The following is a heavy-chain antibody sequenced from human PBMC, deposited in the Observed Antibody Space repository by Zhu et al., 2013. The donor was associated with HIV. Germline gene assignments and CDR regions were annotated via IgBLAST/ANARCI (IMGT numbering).Heavy chain of an antibody. CDR1: GGSISSSNW. J-gene: IGHJ4*02. D-gene: IGHD6-13*01. V-gene: IGHV4-4*02. Sequence: QVQLQESGPGLVKPSGTLSLTCAVSGGSISSSNWWSWVRQLPGKGLEWIGEIYHSGSTYYNPSLKSRVTISVDTSKNQFSLKLSSVTAADTAVYYCARVPLEVGGRPGIAAAGTSYFDYWGQGTLVTVSS. CDR2: IYHSGST. CDR3: ARVPLEVGGRPGIAAAGTSYFDY.